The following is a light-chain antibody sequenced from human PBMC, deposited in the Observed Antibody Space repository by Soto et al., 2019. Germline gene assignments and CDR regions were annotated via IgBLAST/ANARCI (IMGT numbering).Light chain of an antibody. J-gene: IGKJ5*01. CDR1: QDITNY. Sequence: DLQLTQSPSSLSASVGDRVTITCQASQDITNYLNWYQQKPGKAPKLLIYYASNMETGVPSRFSGSGFGTDFTFTISSLQPEDIATYYCQQYDNLLIAFGQGTRLDIK. CDR2: YAS. V-gene: IGKV1-33*01. CDR3: QQYDNLLIA.